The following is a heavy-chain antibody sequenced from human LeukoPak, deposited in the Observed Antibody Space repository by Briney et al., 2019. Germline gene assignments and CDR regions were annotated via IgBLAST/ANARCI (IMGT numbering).Heavy chain of an antibody. D-gene: IGHD1-26*01. CDR1: GYTFTSYG. J-gene: IGHJ5*02. CDR3: ARDKPYSGSYSNWFDP. CDR2: ISAYNGNT. Sequence: ASVKVSCKASGYTFTSYGISWVRQAPGQGLEWMGWISAYNGNTNYAQKLQGRVTMTTDTSTSTAYMELRSLRSDDTAVYYCARDKPYSGSYSNWFDPWGQGTLVTVSS. V-gene: IGHV1-18*01.